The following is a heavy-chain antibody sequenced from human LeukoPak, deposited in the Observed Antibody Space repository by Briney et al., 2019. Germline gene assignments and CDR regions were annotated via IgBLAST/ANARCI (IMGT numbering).Heavy chain of an antibody. CDR3: ARISGLDYLLFDY. V-gene: IGHV2-70*04. J-gene: IGHJ4*02. CDR2: IDWDDDK. CDR1: GFSLNTHGMR. D-gene: IGHD3-10*01. Sequence: SGPALVKPTQTLTLTCTFSGFSLNTHGMRVSWIRQPPGKALEWLARIDWDDDKFYSTSLKTRLTISKDTSRNQVALTMPNMDPVDTATYYCARISGLDYLLFDYWGQGILVTVSS.